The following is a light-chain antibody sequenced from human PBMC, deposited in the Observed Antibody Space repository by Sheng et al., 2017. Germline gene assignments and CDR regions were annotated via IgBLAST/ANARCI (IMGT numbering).Light chain of an antibody. CDR3: GTWDSNLSGWV. CDR1: SSNIGNNL. Sequence: QSVLTQPPSVSAAPGQKVTISCSGSSSNIGNNLVSWYQQLPGTAPKLLIYDNNKRPSGIPDRFSGSKSGTSATLAITGLQTGDEADYYCGTWDSNLSGWVFGGGTKVTVL. J-gene: IGLJ3*02. V-gene: IGLV1-51*01. CDR2: DNN.